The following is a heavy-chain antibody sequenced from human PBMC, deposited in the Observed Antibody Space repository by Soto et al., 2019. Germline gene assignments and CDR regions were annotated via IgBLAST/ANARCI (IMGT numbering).Heavy chain of an antibody. V-gene: IGHV1-69*01. D-gene: IGHD3-10*01. CDR3: AAEMCFGKLSVV. J-gene: IGHJ6*02. Sequence: QVQVLQSGVEVRRPGSSVKVSCKASGDTFKNCVISWVRQAPGQGLEWRGGIIPLFGTTDFSQRFKGRLTITTDDSTTTAYMELSRLRSEDTATYYCAAEMCFGKLSVVWGQGTTVIVSS. CDR2: IIPLFGTT. CDR1: GDTFKNCV.